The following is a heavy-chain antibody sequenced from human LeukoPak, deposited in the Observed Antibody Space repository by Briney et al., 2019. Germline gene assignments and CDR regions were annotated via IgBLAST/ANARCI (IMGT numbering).Heavy chain of an antibody. D-gene: IGHD7-27*01. CDR1: GFTFSSYA. CDR2: ISYDGSNK. J-gene: IGHJ6*03. Sequence: GGSLRLSCAASGFTFSSYAMHWVRQAPGEGLEWVAVISYDGSNKYYADSVKGRFTISRDNSKNTLYLQMNSLRAEDTAVYYCARGQTGGLYMDVWGKGTTVTVSS. CDR3: ARGQTGGLYMDV. V-gene: IGHV3-30-3*01.